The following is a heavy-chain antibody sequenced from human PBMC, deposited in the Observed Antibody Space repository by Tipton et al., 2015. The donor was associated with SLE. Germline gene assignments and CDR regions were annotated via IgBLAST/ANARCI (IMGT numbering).Heavy chain of an antibody. V-gene: IGHV4-61*02. CDR2: IYTSGST. J-gene: IGHJ2*01. Sequence: TLSLTCTVSGGSISSGSYYWSWIRQPAGKGLEWIGRIYTSGSTNYNPSLKSRVTISVDTSKNQFSLKLSSVTAADTAVYYCARDRRGWYFDLWGRGTLVTGSS. D-gene: IGHD3-10*01. CDR1: GGSISSGSYY. CDR3: ARDRRGWYFDL.